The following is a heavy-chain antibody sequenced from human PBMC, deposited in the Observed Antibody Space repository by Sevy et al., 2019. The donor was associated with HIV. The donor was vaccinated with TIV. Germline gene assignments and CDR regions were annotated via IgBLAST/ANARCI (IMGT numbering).Heavy chain of an antibody. CDR3: ARGGPNQHQLDYFDY. V-gene: IGHV4-59*01. Sequence: SETLSLTCTVSGVSISNYYWAWIRQPPGKGLECVGFSGSTNYNPSLKSQVTTSVDTSKNHFSLKLSSVTVADTAIYYCARGGPNQHQLDYFDYWGQGTLVTVSS. J-gene: IGHJ4*02. CDR2: SGST. CDR1: GVSISNYY. D-gene: IGHD6-13*01.